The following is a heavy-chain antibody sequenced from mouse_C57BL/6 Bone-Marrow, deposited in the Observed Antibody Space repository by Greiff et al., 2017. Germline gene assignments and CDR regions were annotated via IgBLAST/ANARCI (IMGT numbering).Heavy chain of an antibody. D-gene: IGHD4-1*01. Sequence: VQLQQSGAELVRPGASVTLSCKASGYTFTDYEMHWVKQTPVHGLEWIGAIDPETGGTAYNQKFKGKAILTADKSSSTAYMELRSLTSEDSAVYYCTRWEVYYFDYWGQGTTLTVSS. CDR2: IDPETGGT. J-gene: IGHJ2*01. V-gene: IGHV1-15*01. CDR1: GYTFTDYE. CDR3: TRWEVYYFDY.